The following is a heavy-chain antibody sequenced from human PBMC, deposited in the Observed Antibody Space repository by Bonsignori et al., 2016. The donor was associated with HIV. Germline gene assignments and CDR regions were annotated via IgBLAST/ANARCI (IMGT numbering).Heavy chain of an antibody. V-gene: IGHV1-2*02. Sequence: WVRQAPGQGLEWMGWINPNSGGTNYAQKFQGRVTMTRDTSISTAYMELSRLRSDDTAVYYCARGYYYDSSGYSYVNYWGQGALVTVSS. J-gene: IGHJ4*02. CDR3: ARGYYYDSSGYSYVNY. CDR2: INPNSGGT. D-gene: IGHD3-22*01.